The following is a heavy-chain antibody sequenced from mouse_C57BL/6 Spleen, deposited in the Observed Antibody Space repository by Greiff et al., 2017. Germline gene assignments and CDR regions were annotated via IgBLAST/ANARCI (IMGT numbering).Heavy chain of an antibody. J-gene: IGHJ4*01. Sequence: QVQLQQPGAELVKPGASVKLSCKASGYTFTSYWMHWVKQRPGQGIEWIGMIHTNSGSTNYNEKFKSKATLTVDKSTSTAYMQLSSLTSEVSAVYYCASDYGRVYYYAMDYWGQGTTVTVSS. V-gene: IGHV1-64*01. D-gene: IGHD1-2*01. CDR2: IHTNSGST. CDR3: ASDYGRVYYYAMDY. CDR1: GYTFTSYW.